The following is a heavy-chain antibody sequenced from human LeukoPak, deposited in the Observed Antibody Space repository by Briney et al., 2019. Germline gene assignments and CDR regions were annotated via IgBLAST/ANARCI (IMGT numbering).Heavy chain of an antibody. CDR1: GDSISSGSYY. CDR3: VRDWNGDYFDY. CDR2: IHTSGNT. V-gene: IGHV4-61*02. J-gene: IGHJ4*02. Sequence: SQTLSLTCIVSGDSISSGSYYWTWLRQPAGKGLECIGRIHTSGNTNYSPSLKSRVTISRDTSKNQFSLRLTSVTAADTAVYYCVRDWNGDYFDYWGQGTLVTVSS. D-gene: IGHD1-1*01.